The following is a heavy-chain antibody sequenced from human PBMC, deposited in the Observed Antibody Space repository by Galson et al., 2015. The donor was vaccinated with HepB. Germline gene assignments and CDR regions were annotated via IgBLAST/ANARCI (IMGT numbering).Heavy chain of an antibody. CDR1: GFTFSSYG. Sequence: SLRLSCAASGFTFSSYGMHWVRQAPGKGLEWVAVIWYDGSNKYYADSVKGRFTISRDNSKNTLYLQMSSLRAEDTAVYYCAREKGYGGTEAPFDYWGQGTLVTVSS. V-gene: IGHV3-33*01. J-gene: IGHJ4*02. D-gene: IGHD4-23*01. CDR2: IWYDGSNK. CDR3: AREKGYGGTEAPFDY.